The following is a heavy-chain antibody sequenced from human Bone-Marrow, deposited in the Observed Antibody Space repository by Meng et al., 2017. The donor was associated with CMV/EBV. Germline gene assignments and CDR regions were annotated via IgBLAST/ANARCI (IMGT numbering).Heavy chain of an antibody. V-gene: IGHV3-30*02. J-gene: IGHJ6*02. CDR3: AKDGADIVVEPAAMGYYGMDV. CDR1: GFIFSKFG. D-gene: IGHD2-2*01. Sequence: GGSLRLSCAASGFIFSKFGMHWVRQAPGKGLEWVAFIRSDGSNKYYADSVKGRFTISRDNSRNTLDLQMNSLRAEDTAVYYCAKDGADIVVEPAAMGYYGMDVWGQGTTVTVSS. CDR2: IRSDGSNK.